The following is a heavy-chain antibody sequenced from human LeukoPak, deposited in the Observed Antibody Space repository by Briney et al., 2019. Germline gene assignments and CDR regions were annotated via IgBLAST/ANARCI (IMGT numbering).Heavy chain of an antibody. J-gene: IGHJ4*02. CDR1: GYTFTSYY. CDR2: INPSGGST. D-gene: IGHD2-2*02. V-gene: IGHV1-46*01. Sequence: ASVKVSCKASGYTFTSYYMHWVRQAPGQGLEWMGIINPSGGSTSYAQKFQGRVTMTRDTSTSTVYMELSSLRSEDTAVYYCARGDCSSTSCYTRDPLNFDYWGQGTLVTVSS. CDR3: ARGDCSSTSCYTRDPLNFDY.